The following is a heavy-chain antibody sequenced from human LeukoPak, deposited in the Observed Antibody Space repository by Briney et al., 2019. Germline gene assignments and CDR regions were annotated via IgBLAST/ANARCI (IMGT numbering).Heavy chain of an antibody. Sequence: GASVKVSCKASGYTFTGYYMHWVRQAPGQGLEWMGWINPNSGGTNYAQKFQGRVTITRNTSISTAYMELSSLRSEDTAVYYCLRASRAGSYSSDFQHWGQGTLVTVSS. J-gene: IGHJ1*01. CDR1: GYTFTGYY. D-gene: IGHD1-26*01. CDR2: INPNSGGT. CDR3: LRASRAGSYSSDFQH. V-gene: IGHV1-2*02.